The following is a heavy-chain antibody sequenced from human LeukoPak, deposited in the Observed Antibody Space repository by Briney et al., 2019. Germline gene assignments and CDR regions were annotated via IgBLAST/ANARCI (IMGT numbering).Heavy chain of an antibody. CDR3: ARGIAAAGIRWSDWFDP. CDR2: ISAYNGNT. CDR1: GYTFTSYG. D-gene: IGHD6-13*01. J-gene: IGHJ5*02. V-gene: IGHV1-18*01. Sequence: GASVKVSCKASGYTFTSYGISWVRQAPGQGLEWMGWISAYNGNTNYAQKLQGRVTMTTDTSTSTAYMELRSLRSEDTAVYYCARGIAAAGIRWSDWFDPWGQGTLVTVSS.